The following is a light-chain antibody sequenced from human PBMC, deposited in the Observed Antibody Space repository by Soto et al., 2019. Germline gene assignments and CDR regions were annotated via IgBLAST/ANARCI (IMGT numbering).Light chain of an antibody. J-gene: IGLJ3*02. CDR2: EDT. CDR3: QSYDTSNPLV. CDR1: SGSLGSSY. V-gene: IGLV6-57*01. Sequence: NFMLTQPHSVSESPGKTVTISCTRSSGSLGSSYVQWYQQRPGSSPTTVIFEDTQRPTGVPVRCSGSIDSSSSSASLVISGLRTEDEADYYCQSYDTSNPLVFGGGTKLTVL.